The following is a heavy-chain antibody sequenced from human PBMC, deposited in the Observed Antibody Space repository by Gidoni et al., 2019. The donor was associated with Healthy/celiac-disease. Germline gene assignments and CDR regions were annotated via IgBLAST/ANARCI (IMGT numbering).Heavy chain of an antibody. J-gene: IGHJ4*02. V-gene: IGHV3-21*01. CDR1: GLPFSSSP. Sequence: EVPLVESGGGLVKPGGSLRPSCAASGLPFSSSPMNWVRQAPRKGLEWVSSISSSSSYIYYADSVKGRLTISRDNAKNSLYLQMNSLRAEDTAVYYCARGRGRLGAARAEVGGFDYWGQGTLVTVSS. CDR3: ARGRGRLGAARAEVGGFDY. CDR2: ISSSSSYI. D-gene: IGHD3-10*01.